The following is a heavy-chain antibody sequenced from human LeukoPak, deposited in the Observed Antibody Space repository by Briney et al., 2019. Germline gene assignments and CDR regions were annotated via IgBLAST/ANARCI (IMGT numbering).Heavy chain of an antibody. D-gene: IGHD3-10*02. Sequence: GGSLRLSCAASGFTFSSYGMHWVRQAPGKGLEWVSYISSSGSTIYYADSVKGRFTISRDNARNSLYLQMNSLRAEDTAVYYCAELGITMIGGVWGKGTTVTISS. V-gene: IGHV3-48*04. CDR3: AELGITMIGGV. CDR1: GFTFSSYG. CDR2: ISSSGSTI. J-gene: IGHJ6*04.